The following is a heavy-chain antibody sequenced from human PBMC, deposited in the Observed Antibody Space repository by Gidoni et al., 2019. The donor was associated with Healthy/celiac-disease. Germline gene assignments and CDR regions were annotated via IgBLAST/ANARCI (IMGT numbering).Heavy chain of an antibody. Sequence: EVQLVESGGGWVKPGGYLRLSCAASGCTFSNAWMSWVRQAPGKGLEWVGRIKSKTDGGTTDYAAPVKGRFTISRDDSKNTLYLQMNSLKTEDTAVYYCTTPGVLEWLPDYFDYWGQGTLVTVSS. D-gene: IGHD3-3*01. CDR2: IKSKTDGGTT. V-gene: IGHV3-15*01. J-gene: IGHJ4*02. CDR1: GCTFSNAW. CDR3: TTPGVLEWLPDYFDY.